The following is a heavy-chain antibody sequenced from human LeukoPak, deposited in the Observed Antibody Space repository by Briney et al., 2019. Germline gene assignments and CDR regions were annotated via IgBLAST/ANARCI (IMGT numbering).Heavy chain of an antibody. J-gene: IGHJ4*02. CDR3: ARDHDYIWGSYRIPLGY. V-gene: IGHV3-48*02. CDR1: GFTFSSYN. Sequence: GGSLRLSCAASGFTFSSYNMSWVRQAPGKGLEWVSYISSSRSSIYYADSVKGRFTISRDDAKNSLYLQMNSLRDEDTAVYYCARDHDYIWGSYRIPLGYWGRGTLVTVSS. CDR2: ISSSRSSI. D-gene: IGHD3-16*02.